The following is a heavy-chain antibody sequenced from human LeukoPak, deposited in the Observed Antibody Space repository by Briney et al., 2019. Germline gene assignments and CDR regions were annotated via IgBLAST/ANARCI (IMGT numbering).Heavy chain of an antibody. Sequence: SETLSLTCTVSGGSISSYYWSWIRQPPGKGLEWIGYIYYSGSTNYNPSLKSRVTMSVDTSKNQLSLKLSSVTAADTAVYYCARDTGVTVTFYYFDYWGQGTLVTVSS. CDR3: ARDTGVTVTFYYFDY. CDR1: GGSISSYY. D-gene: IGHD4-17*01. J-gene: IGHJ4*02. V-gene: IGHV4-59*12. CDR2: IYYSGST.